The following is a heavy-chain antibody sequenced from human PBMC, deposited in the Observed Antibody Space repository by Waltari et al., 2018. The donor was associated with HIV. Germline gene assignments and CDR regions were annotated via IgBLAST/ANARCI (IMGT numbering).Heavy chain of an antibody. Sequence: EVQLLESGGALVQPGGSLRLSCVASGFIFSSSSMSWVRQAPGKGLELVSAISGSDGSTYYGDSVKGRFTISKENSKNTLYLQMSSLRAEDTAIYYCAKGGDYDSWGQGTLVTVSS. D-gene: IGHD4-17*01. J-gene: IGHJ4*02. CDR1: GFIFSSSS. CDR3: AKGGDYDS. CDR2: ISGSDGST. V-gene: IGHV3-23*01.